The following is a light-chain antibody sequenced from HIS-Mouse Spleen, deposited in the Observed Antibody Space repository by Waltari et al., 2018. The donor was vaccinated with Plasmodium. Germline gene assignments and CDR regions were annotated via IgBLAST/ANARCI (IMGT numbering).Light chain of an antibody. CDR2: GAS. J-gene: IGKJ3*01. CDR3: QQYNNWSFT. Sequence: EIVMTQSPATLSVSPGERATLSCRDSQSVSSNFAGYQQKPGQAPRLLIYGASTRATGIPARFSGSGSGTEFTLTISSLQSEDFAVYYCQQYNNWSFTFGPGTKVDIK. V-gene: IGKV3-15*01. CDR1: QSVSSN.